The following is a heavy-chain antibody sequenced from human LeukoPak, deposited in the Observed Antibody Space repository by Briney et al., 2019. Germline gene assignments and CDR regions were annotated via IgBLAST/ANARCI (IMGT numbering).Heavy chain of an antibody. CDR3: ARDNSGGSTWWFDP. J-gene: IGHJ5*02. CDR1: GFTFTSYY. CDR2: INPSGSYT. V-gene: IGHV1-46*01. D-gene: IGHD2-15*01. Sequence: ASVRVSCKASGFTFTSYYMHWVRQAPGQGLEWMGIINPSGSYTSYAQKFQGRVTMTRDTSTSTVYMELSSLRSEDTAVYYCARDNSGGSTWWFDPWGQGTLVTVSS.